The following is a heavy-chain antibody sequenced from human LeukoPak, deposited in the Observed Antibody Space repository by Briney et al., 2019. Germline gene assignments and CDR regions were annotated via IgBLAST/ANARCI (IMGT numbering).Heavy chain of an antibody. Sequence: MSSETLSLTCTVSGGSISNKYWSWIRQPPGKGLEWIGYIYYSGSTNYNPSLKSRVTISVDTSKNQFSLKLSSVTAADTAVYYCAREVLSRVGYFDCWGQGTLVTVSS. V-gene: IGHV4-59*12. CDR1: GGSISNKY. CDR2: IYYSGST. D-gene: IGHD1-26*01. J-gene: IGHJ4*02. CDR3: AREVLSRVGYFDC.